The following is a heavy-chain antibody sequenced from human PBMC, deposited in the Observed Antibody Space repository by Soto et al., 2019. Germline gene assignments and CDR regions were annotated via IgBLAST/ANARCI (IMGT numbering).Heavy chain of an antibody. Sequence: GESLKISCKASGNTFTTYWIAWVRQMSGEGLEWMGIIYPDDSDTRYSPSFQGQVTISADKPINTAYLQWSSLKTSDTAMYYCAMGESRISARPFFYYGMDVWGQGTTVTVSS. D-gene: IGHD6-6*01. V-gene: IGHV5-51*01. CDR1: GNTFTTYW. CDR2: IYPDDSDT. J-gene: IGHJ6*02. CDR3: AMGESRISARPFFYYGMDV.